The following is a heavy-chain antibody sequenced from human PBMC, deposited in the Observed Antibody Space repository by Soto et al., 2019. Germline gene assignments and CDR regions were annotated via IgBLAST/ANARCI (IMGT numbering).Heavy chain of an antibody. CDR2: IYYSGST. J-gene: IGHJ5*02. CDR3: ARVGLVEYCSSTSCYENWFDP. Sequence: SETLSLTCTVSGGSISSGGYYSSWIRQHPGKGLEWIGYIYYSGSTYYNPSLKSRVTISVDTSKNQFSLKLSSVTAADTAVYYCARVGLVEYCSSTSCYENWFDPWGQGTLVTVSS. V-gene: IGHV4-31*03. D-gene: IGHD2-2*01. CDR1: GGSISSGGYY.